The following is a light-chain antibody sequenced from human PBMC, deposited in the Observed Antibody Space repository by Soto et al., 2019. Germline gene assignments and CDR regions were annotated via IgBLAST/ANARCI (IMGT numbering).Light chain of an antibody. J-gene: IGLJ1*01. V-gene: IGLV2-14*01. CDR2: EVS. CDR1: ISDVGGYNY. CDR3: SSYTSSSTLRV. Sequence: QTALTQPASVSGSPGQSITISCTGTISDVGGYNYVSWYQQHPGKAPKLMIYEVSNRPSGVSNRFSGSKYGNTASLTISGLQAEDEADYYCSSYTSSSTLRVFGTGTKVTVL.